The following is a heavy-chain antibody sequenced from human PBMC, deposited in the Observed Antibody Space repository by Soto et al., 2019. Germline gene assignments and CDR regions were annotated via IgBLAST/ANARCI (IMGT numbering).Heavy chain of an antibody. Sequence: GGSLRLSCAASGITFSNAWMSWVRQAPGKGLEWVGRIKSKTDGGTTDYAAPVKGRFTISRDDSKNTLYLQMNSLKTEDTAVYYSTTDPYYDFWSGYHYYYYGMDVWGQGTTVTVSS. V-gene: IGHV3-15*01. CDR2: IKSKTDGGTT. J-gene: IGHJ6*02. CDR1: GITFSNAW. CDR3: TTDPYYDFWSGYHYYYYGMDV. D-gene: IGHD3-3*01.